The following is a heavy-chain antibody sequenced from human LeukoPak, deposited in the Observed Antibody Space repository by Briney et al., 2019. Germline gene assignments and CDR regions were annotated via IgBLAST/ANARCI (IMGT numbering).Heavy chain of an antibody. CDR1: GGSISSYY. D-gene: IGHD5-18*01. Sequence: SETLSLTCTVSGGSISSYYWSWIRQPPGKGLEWIGYIYYSGSTNYNPSLKSRVTMSVDTSKNQFSLKLSSVTAADTAVYYCAREGGGYSYGYYFDYWGQGTLVTVSS. J-gene: IGHJ4*02. CDR2: IYYSGST. V-gene: IGHV4-59*12. CDR3: AREGGGYSYGYYFDY.